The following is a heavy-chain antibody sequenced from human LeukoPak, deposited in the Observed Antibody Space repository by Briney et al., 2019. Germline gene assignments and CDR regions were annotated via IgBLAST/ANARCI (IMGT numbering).Heavy chain of an antibody. D-gene: IGHD5/OR15-5a*01. Sequence: EGSLRLSCAASGFTFSNYWMTWVRQAPGIGLEWVANIKQDGSESYYVDSVRGRFTISRDNAKNTLYLQMNSLGPEDTAVYYCSRGSTMTGWNYWGQGTLVTVSS. J-gene: IGHJ4*02. CDR3: SRGSTMTGWNY. CDR1: GFTFSNYW. V-gene: IGHV3-7*02. CDR2: IKQDGSES.